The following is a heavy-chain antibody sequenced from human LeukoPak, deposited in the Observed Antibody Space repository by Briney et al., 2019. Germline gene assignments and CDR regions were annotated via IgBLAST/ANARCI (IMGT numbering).Heavy chain of an antibody. D-gene: IGHD7-27*01. CDR3: ARDWFTGANPADY. Sequence: PGGSLRLSCAASGFTFSSYAMHWVRQAPGKGLEWVAVISYDGSNKYYADSVKGRFTISRDNSKNTMYLQMNSLRAEDTAVYYCARDWFTGANPADYWGQGTLVTVSS. J-gene: IGHJ4*02. CDR2: ISYDGSNK. CDR1: GFTFSSYA. V-gene: IGHV3-30-3*01.